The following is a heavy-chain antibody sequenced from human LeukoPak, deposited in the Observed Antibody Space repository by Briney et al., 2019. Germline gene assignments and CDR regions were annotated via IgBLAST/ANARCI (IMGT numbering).Heavy chain of an antibody. D-gene: IGHD3-10*02. CDR1: GFTVSNNY. Sequence: GGSLRLSCAASGFTVSNNYMSWVRQAPGKGLEWVSVMYSGGSTNYADSVKGRFTISRDNSKNTLYLQMNSLRAEDTAVYYCAELGITMIGGVWGKGTTVTISS. V-gene: IGHV3-53*01. J-gene: IGHJ6*04. CDR2: MYSGGST. CDR3: AELGITMIGGV.